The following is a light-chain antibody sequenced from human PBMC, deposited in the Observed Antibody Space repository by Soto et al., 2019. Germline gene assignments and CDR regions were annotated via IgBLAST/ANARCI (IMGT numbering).Light chain of an antibody. J-gene: IGLJ1*01. CDR1: SSDVGAYDF. Sequence: QSVLTQPASVSGSPGQSITISCTGTSSDVGAYDFVSWYQQHPDKAPKLMIYEVSNRPSGVSNRFSGSKSVNTATLTISGLQAEDDAYYYCSSYTSSSTRVFGTGTKLTVL. CDR3: SSYTSSSTRV. V-gene: IGLV2-14*03. CDR2: EVS.